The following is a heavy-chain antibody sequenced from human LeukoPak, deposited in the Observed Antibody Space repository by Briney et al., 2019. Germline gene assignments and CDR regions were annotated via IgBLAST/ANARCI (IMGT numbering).Heavy chain of an antibody. CDR1: GVSFSGYY. CDR2: INHSGST. Sequence: ASETLSLTCAVYGVSFSGYYWSWIRQPPGKGLEWIGEINHSGSTNYNPSLKSRVTISVDTSKNQFSLKLSSVTAADTAVYYCARRSDSSGYYYRDAFDIWGQGTMVTVSS. J-gene: IGHJ3*02. V-gene: IGHV4-34*01. CDR3: ARRSDSSGYYYRDAFDI. D-gene: IGHD3-22*01.